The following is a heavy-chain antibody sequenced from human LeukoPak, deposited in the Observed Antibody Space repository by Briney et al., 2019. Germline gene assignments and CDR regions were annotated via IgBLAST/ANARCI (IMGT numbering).Heavy chain of an antibody. CDR1: GFTFSSYA. Sequence: PGGSLRLSCAASGFTFSSYAMSWVRQAPGKGLEWVSAISGSGGSTYYADSVKGRFTISRDNSKNTLYLQMNSLRAEATAVYYCAKDRPLPGIAVAGMDYWGQGTLVTVSS. CDR3: AKDRPLPGIAVAGMDY. CDR2: ISGSGGST. J-gene: IGHJ4*02. V-gene: IGHV3-23*01. D-gene: IGHD6-19*01.